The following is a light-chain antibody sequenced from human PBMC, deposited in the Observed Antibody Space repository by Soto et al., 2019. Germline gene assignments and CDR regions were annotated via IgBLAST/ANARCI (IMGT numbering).Light chain of an antibody. V-gene: IGKV3-20*01. Sequence: EVVLTQSPDTLSLSPGERATLSCRASQSVDSTYLGWYQQKPGQAPRLLIYGASNRATGIPDRFSGSGSGTDFTLTIASLEPEDFAVYYCQVYGSSSRTFGQGTKVEVK. J-gene: IGKJ1*01. CDR2: GAS. CDR1: QSVDSTY. CDR3: QVYGSSSRT.